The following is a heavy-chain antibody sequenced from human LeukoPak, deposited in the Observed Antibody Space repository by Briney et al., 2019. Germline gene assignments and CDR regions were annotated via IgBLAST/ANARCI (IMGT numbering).Heavy chain of an antibody. D-gene: IGHD3-10*01. CDR1: GXMFNTFG. V-gene: IGHV3-23*01. CDR2: ISGNGAKT. Sequence: GGSLRLSCAASGXMFNTFGMSWVRQAPGKGQEWVSAISGNGAKTFYADSVRGRFTISRDNSKNTLYLQLNSLRAEDTAIYYCAKDRSWGLDYWGQGTLVTVSS. CDR3: AKDRSWGLDY. J-gene: IGHJ4*02.